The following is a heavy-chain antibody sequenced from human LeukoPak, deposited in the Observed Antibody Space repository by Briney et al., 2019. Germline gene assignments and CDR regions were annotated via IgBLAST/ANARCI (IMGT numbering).Heavy chain of an antibody. CDR2: ISGGGGST. Sequence: GGSLRLSCAASGSTFSSYVMSWVLQAPGKGLEWVSAISGGGGSTYYADSVKGRFTFSRDTSKNTLYLQMNSLRVEDTALYYCAKLYNDYGDENFDYWGQGTLVTVSS. CDR1: GSTFSSYV. D-gene: IGHD4-17*01. V-gene: IGHV3-23*01. CDR3: AKLYNDYGDENFDY. J-gene: IGHJ4*02.